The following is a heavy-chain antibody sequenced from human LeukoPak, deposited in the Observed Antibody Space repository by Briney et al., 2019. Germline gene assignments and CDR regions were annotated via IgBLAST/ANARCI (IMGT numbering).Heavy chain of an antibody. CDR2: IIPVFGTT. Sequence: SVKVSCKASGGTFSSYAVSWVRLTPGQGLEWLGGIIPVFGTTTYAQKFQAKVTMTADKSTSTAYMELSSLRSEDTAVYYCTRESDTAIYFDYWGQGTLVTVSS. J-gene: IGHJ4*02. CDR3: TRESDTAIYFDY. CDR1: GGTFSSYA. V-gene: IGHV1-69*06. D-gene: IGHD5-18*01.